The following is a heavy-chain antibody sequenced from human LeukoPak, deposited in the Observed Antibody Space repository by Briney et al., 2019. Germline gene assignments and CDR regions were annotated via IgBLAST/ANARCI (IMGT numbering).Heavy chain of an antibody. CDR3: ARDGPYGAYYFDY. CDR1: GYTFTSYY. Sequence: ASVKVSCKASGYTFTSYYMHWVRQAPGQGLEWMGIINPSGGSTSYAQKFQGRVTITADESTSTAYMELSSLRSEDTAVYYCARDGPYGAYYFDYWGQGTLVTVSS. D-gene: IGHD4-17*01. V-gene: IGHV1-46*01. CDR2: INPSGGST. J-gene: IGHJ4*02.